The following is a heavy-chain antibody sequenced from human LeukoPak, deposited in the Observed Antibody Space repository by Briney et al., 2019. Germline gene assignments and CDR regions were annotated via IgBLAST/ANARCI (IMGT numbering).Heavy chain of an antibody. Sequence: PGGSLRLSCAASGFTFSSYAMSWVRQAPGKGLEWVSAISGSGGSTYYADSAKGRFTISRDNSKNTLYLQMNSLRAEDTAVYYCAKDFRSSGYSYGYDYWGQGTLVTVSS. CDR2: ISGSGGST. D-gene: IGHD5-18*01. CDR1: GFTFSSYA. J-gene: IGHJ4*02. CDR3: AKDFRSSGYSYGYDY. V-gene: IGHV3-23*01.